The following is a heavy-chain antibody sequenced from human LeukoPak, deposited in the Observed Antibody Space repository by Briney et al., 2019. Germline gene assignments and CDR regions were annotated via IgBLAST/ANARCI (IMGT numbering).Heavy chain of an antibody. J-gene: IGHJ4*02. CDR1: GDSVSSKNGA. D-gene: IGHD6-19*01. CDR2: TYYRSKWYN. CDR3: ARDLGTTGWHTFDY. Sequence: SQTLSLTCAVSGDSVSSKNGAWSWIRQSPSRSLEWLGRTYYRSKWYNDYAESMEGRMTISQDTSKNQYSLHLNSVTPDDTAVYYCARDLGTTGWHTFDYWGQGTLVTVSS. V-gene: IGHV6-1*01.